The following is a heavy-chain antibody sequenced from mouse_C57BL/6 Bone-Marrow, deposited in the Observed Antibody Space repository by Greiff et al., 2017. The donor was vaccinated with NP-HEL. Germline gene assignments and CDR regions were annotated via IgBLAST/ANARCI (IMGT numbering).Heavy chain of an antibody. CDR3: ARGAYYDLFFDY. D-gene: IGHD2-10*01. V-gene: IGHV1-69*01. J-gene: IGHJ2*01. CDR2: IDPSDSYT. CDR1: GYTFTSYW. Sequence: QVQLQQSGAELVMPGASVKLSCKASGYTFTSYWMHWVKQRPGQGLEWIGEIDPSDSYTNYNQKFKGKSTLTVDKSSSTAYMQLSSLTSEDSAVYYCARGAYYDLFFDYWGQGTTLTVSS.